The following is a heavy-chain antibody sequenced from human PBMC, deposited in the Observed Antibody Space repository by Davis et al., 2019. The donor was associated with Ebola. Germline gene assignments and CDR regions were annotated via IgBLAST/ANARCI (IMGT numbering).Heavy chain of an antibody. CDR1: GFTFSSYA. CDR2: ISGSGGST. Sequence: SLNISCAASGFTFSSYAMSWVRQPPGKGLEWVSSISGSGGSTYYADSVKGRLNISRDNSKNTLYPQRNSLRAEDTAVNYCAQSAAPFDYWGQGTLVTVSS. CDR3: AQSAAPFDY. V-gene: IGHV3-23*01. D-gene: IGHD6-25*01. J-gene: IGHJ4*02.